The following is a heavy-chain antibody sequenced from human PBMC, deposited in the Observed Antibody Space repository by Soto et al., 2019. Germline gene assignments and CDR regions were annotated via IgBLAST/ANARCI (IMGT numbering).Heavy chain of an antibody. CDR2: IYYSGST. CDR3: ARRGGMVRGVNAFDI. D-gene: IGHD3-10*01. CDR1: GGSISSSSYY. Sequence: PSETLSLTCTVSGGSISSSSYYWGWIRQPPGKGLEWIGSIYYSGSTYYNPSLKSRVTISVDTSKNQFSLKLSSVTAADTAVYYCARRGGMVRGVNAFDIWGQGKMVTVSS. V-gene: IGHV4-39*01. J-gene: IGHJ3*02.